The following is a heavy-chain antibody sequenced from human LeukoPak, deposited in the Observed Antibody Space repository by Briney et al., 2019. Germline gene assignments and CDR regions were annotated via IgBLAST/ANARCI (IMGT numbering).Heavy chain of an antibody. CDR3: ARRGYQLLEGFDY. V-gene: IGHV1-69*13. CDR2: IIPIFGTA. Sequence: SVKVSCEASGGTFSSYAISWVRQAPGQGLEWMGGIIPIFGTANYAQKFQGRVTITADESTSTAYMELSSLRSEDTAVYYCARRGYQLLEGFDYWGQGTLVTVSS. D-gene: IGHD2-2*01. J-gene: IGHJ4*02. CDR1: GGTFSSYA.